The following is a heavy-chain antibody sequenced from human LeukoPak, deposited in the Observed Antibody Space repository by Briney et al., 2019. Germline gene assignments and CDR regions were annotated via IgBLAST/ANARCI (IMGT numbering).Heavy chain of an antibody. Sequence: ASVKVSCKTSGYTFTDYDVHWVRQAPGQGHEWMGWINPNSGGTNYAQKFQGRVTMTRDTSISTAYMELSRLRSDDTAVYYCARDRDYSSSSLDVWGKGTTVTVSS. CDR1: GYTFTDYD. V-gene: IGHV1-2*02. CDR2: INPNSGGT. J-gene: IGHJ6*04. D-gene: IGHD6-13*01. CDR3: ARDRDYSSSSLDV.